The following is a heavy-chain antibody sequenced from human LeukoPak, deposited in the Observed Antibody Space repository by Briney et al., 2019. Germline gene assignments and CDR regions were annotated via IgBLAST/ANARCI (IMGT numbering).Heavy chain of an antibody. CDR3: ARPGIGVGDTSNYFDY. CDR2: IYPSDSET. J-gene: IGHJ4*02. CDR1: GYSFSTYW. D-gene: IGHD3-10*01. V-gene: IGHV5-51*01. Sequence: GESLKISCKGSGYSFSTYWIGWVRQMPGKGLELMGIIYPSDSETKYSPSFQGQVTISADKSISTTYLQWSTLKATDTAIYYCARPGIGVGDTSNYFDYWGQGTLVTVSS.